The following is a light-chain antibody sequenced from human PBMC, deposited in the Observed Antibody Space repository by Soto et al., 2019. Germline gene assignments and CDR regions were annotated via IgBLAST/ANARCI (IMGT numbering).Light chain of an antibody. V-gene: IGLV2-8*01. CDR2: EVS. Sequence: QSALTQPPSASGSPGQSVTISCTGSSSDVGGYNYVSWYQQHPGKAPKLMIYEVSKRPSGVPDRLSGSKSGNTASLTVAGLQAEDEDDYYCSSYGGSNTVVFGRGTKVTVL. CDR1: SSDVGGYNY. J-gene: IGLJ2*01. CDR3: SSYGGSNTVV.